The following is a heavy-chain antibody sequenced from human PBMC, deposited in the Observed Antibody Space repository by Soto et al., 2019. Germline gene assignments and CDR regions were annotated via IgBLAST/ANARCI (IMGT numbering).Heavy chain of an antibody. CDR2: IYPDDYDT. V-gene: IGHV5-51*01. D-gene: IGHD2-15*01. CDR1: GYNVNNYW. J-gene: IGHJ4*02. CDR3: AKHPLGPAADFSVAGAEDY. Sequence: EVQLVQSGAEVKKPGESLKISCKGSGYNVNNYWIGLVRQMPGRGLEWMGIIYPDDYDTRYTPSFQGQVSISADKSITTFYLHWSSLRASDTALYYCAKHPLGPAADFSVAGAEDYWGQGTLVTVSS.